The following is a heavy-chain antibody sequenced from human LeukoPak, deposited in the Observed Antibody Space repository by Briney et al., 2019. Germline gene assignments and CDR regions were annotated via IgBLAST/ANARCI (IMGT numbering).Heavy chain of an antibody. CDR1: GFTFSSYS. D-gene: IGHD4-17*01. V-gene: IGHV3-48*04. J-gene: IGHJ6*02. CDR2: ISSSSSTI. CDR3: AILYGDYGGSYYYYGMDV. Sequence: GGSLRLSCAASGFTFSSYSMNWVRQAPGKGLEWVSYISSSSSTIYYADSVKGRFTISRDNAKNSLYLQMNSLRAEDTAVYYCAILYGDYGGSYYYYGMDVWGQGTTVTVSS.